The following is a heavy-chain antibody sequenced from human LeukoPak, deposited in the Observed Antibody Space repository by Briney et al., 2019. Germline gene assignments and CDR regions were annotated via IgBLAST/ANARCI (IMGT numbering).Heavy chain of an antibody. Sequence: SETLSLTCTVSGGSISSYYWSWIRQPPGKGLGWIEYIYYSGSTDYNPSLTSRVTISVDTSKNQFSLKLSTVTAADTAVYYCARLTPSDSSSWYWYFGLWGRGTLVTVSS. CDR1: GGSISSYY. CDR3: ARLTPSDSSSWYWYFGL. CDR2: IYYSGST. V-gene: IGHV4-59*08. J-gene: IGHJ2*01. D-gene: IGHD6-13*01.